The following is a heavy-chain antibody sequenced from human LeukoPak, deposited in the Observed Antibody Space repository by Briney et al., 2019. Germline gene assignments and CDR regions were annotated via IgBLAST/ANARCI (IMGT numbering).Heavy chain of an antibody. V-gene: IGHV3-21*01. D-gene: IGHD2-2*01. Sequence: GGSLGLSCAASGFTFSSYSMNWVRQAPGKGLEWVSSISSSSSYIYYADSVKGRFTISRDNAKNSLYLQMNSLRAEDTAVYYCTRDIVVPAARGYYGMDVWGQGTTVTVSS. J-gene: IGHJ6*02. CDR3: TRDIVVPAARGYYGMDV. CDR1: GFTFSSYS. CDR2: ISSSSSYI.